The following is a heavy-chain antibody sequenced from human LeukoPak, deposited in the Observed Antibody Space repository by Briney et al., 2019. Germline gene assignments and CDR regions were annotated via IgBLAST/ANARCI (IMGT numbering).Heavy chain of an antibody. CDR3: SRGLDSRKLGY. D-gene: IGHD3-22*01. J-gene: IGHJ4*02. CDR2: IPPSGIL. Sequence: RTAETLSLTCTVPGASFNSDDQYWNWVRQSPGKGLEWIVSIPPSGILYNNPSFQSRVTMSRDTSKNQFSLNLNSVTAADTAVYFCSRGLDSRKLGYWGQGILVTASS. CDR1: GASFNSDDQY. V-gene: IGHV4-31*03.